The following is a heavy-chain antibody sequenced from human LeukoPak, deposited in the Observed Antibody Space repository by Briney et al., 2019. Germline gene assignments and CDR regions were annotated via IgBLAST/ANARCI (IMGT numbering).Heavy chain of an antibody. Sequence: GGSLRLSCAASGFTFDDYAMHWVRQAPGKGLEWVSGISWNSGSIGYADSVKGRFTISRDNAKNSLYLQMNSLRAEDTALYYCTKDHSTSGSSQFPDYWGQGTLVTVSS. CDR3: TKDHSTSGSSQFPDY. J-gene: IGHJ4*02. D-gene: IGHD1-26*01. V-gene: IGHV3-9*01. CDR2: ISWNSGSI. CDR1: GFTFDDYA.